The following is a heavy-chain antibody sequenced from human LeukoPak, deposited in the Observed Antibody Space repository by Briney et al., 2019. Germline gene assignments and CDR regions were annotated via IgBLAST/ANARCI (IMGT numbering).Heavy chain of an antibody. J-gene: IGHJ4*02. D-gene: IGHD3-22*01. CDR3: ARQTGDSSGYVPD. V-gene: IGHV4-34*01. CDR1: GGSFSGYY. CDR2: INHSGST. Sequence: SETLSLTCAVYGGSFSGYYWSWIRQPPGKGLEWIGEINHSGSTNYNPSLKSRVTISVDTSKNQFSLKLSSVTAADTAVYYCARQTGDSSGYVPDWGQGTLVTVSS.